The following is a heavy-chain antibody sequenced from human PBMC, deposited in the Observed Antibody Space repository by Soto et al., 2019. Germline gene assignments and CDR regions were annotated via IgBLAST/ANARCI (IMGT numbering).Heavy chain of an antibody. D-gene: IGHD1-26*01. CDR3: AKGWADY. V-gene: IGHV3-23*01. CDR2: IDASGGYT. J-gene: IGHJ4*02. Sequence: GGSLRLSCAASGFTFTDYAMSWVRQAPGKGLERVSLIDASGGYTYYADSVKGRVTISRDNSRNTLYLQMNSLRADDTAVYYCAKGWADYWGQGILVTVSS. CDR1: GFTFTDYA.